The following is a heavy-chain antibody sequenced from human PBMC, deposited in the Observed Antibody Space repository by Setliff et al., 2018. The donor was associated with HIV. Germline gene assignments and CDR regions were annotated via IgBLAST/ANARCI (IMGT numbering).Heavy chain of an antibody. CDR1: GGTFNINA. D-gene: IGHD6-6*01. Sequence: SVKVSCKASGGTFNINAVTWVRQAPGQGLEWVGTIIPLFGTANYAQKFQGRVTITADASTNTVYMEVRSLRSADTAVYYCTKVSEHRTSSGSFYYYMDVWGEGTTVTVSS. CDR2: IIPLFGTA. V-gene: IGHV1-69*13. CDR3: TKVSEHRTSSGSFYYYMDV. J-gene: IGHJ6*03.